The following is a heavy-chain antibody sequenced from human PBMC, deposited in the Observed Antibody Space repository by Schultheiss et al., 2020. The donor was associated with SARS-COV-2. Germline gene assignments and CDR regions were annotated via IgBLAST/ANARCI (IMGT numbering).Heavy chain of an antibody. CDR3: ARQVYDSSGYYYPFDY. CDR1: GFTFSSYE. D-gene: IGHD3-22*01. Sequence: GESLKISCAASGFTFSSYEMNWVRQAPGKGLEWVSYISSSGSTIYYADSVKGRFTISRDNAKNSLYLQMNSLRAEDTAVYYCARQVYDSSGYYYPFDYWGQGTRVTVSS. J-gene: IGHJ4*02. CDR2: ISSSGSTI. V-gene: IGHV3-48*03.